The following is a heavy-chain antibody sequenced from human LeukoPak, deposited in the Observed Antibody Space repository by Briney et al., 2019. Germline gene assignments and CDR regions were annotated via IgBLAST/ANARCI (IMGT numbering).Heavy chain of an antibody. J-gene: IGHJ4*02. Sequence: SETLSLTCTGSGGSISSYYWSWIRQPPGKGLEWIGYIYYSGSTNYNPSLKSRVTISVDTSKNQFSLKLSSVTAAYTAVYYCARVDTSTYDFWSGYYVPAGFDYWGQGTLVTVSS. CDR1: GGSISSYY. D-gene: IGHD3-3*01. CDR3: ARVDTSTYDFWSGYYVPAGFDY. CDR2: IYYSGST. V-gene: IGHV4-59*01.